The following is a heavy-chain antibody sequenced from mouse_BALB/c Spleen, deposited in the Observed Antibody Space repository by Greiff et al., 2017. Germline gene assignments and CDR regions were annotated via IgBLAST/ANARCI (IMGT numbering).Heavy chain of an antibody. CDR2: IRLKSNNYAT. CDR1: GFTFSNYW. J-gene: IGHJ2*01. CDR3: TPLDY. V-gene: IGHV6-6*02. Sequence: EVHLVESGGGLVQPGGSMKLSCVASGFTFSNYWMNWVRQSPEKGLEWVAEIRLKSNNYATHYAESVKGRFTISRDDSKSSVYLQMNNLRAEDTGIYYCTPLDYWGQGTTLTVSS.